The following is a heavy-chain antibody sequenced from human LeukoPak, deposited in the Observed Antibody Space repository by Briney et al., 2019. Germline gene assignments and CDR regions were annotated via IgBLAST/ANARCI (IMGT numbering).Heavy chain of an antibody. CDR1: GFTFSSYS. Sequence: GGSLRLSCAASGFTFSSYSMNWVRQAPGKGLEWVSSISSSSYIYYADSVKGRFTISRDNAKNSQYLQMNSLRAEDTAVYYCARDRGGKWELLGAFDIWGQGTMVTVSS. CDR2: ISSSSYI. D-gene: IGHD1-26*01. CDR3: ARDRGGKWELLGAFDI. J-gene: IGHJ3*02. V-gene: IGHV3-21*01.